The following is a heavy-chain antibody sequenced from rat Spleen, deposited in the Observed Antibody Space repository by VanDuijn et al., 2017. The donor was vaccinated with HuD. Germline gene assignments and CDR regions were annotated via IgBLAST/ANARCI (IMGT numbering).Heavy chain of an antibody. Sequence: EVQLVESGGGLVQPGRSLKLSCAASGFTFSNYYMAWVRQAPKKGLEWVATISTSGSRIYYPDSVKGRFTISRDNAKSSLYLQMNSLKSEDTATYYCARQGNSGFDYWGQGVMVTVSS. CDR2: ISTSGSRI. D-gene: IGHD4-4*01. CDR1: GFTFSNYY. J-gene: IGHJ2*01. V-gene: IGHV5-25*01. CDR3: ARQGNSGFDY.